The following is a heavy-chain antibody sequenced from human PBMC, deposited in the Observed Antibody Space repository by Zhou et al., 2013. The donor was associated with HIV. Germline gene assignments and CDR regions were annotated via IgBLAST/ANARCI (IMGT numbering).Heavy chain of an antibody. CDR3: ARGVTPAFGVGGYYPRPLEF. D-gene: IGHD3-22*01. CDR2: IGTAGDT. J-gene: IGHJ4*02. Sequence: EVQLVESGGGLVQPGGSLRLSCAASGFTFSSYDMHWVRQATGKGLEWVSAIGTAGDTYYPGSVKGRFTISRENAKNSLYLQMNSLRAGDTAVYYCARGVTPAFGVGGYYPRPLEFWGQGTLVTVSS. CDR1: GFTFSSYD. V-gene: IGHV3-13*01.